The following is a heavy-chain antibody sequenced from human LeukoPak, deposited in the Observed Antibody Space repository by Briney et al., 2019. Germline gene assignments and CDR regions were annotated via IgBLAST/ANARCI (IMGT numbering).Heavy chain of an antibody. V-gene: IGHV5-51*01. CDR3: ARRIYGLDSAYYDSSGYLDY. CDR2: IYPGDSDT. D-gene: IGHD3-22*01. Sequence: PGESLKISCKGSGYSFTSYWIGWVRQMPGKGLEWMGIIYPGDSDTRYSPSFQGQVTISADKSISTAYLQRSSLKASDTAMYYCARRIYGLDSAYYDSSGYLDYWGQGTLVTVSS. J-gene: IGHJ4*02. CDR1: GYSFTSYW.